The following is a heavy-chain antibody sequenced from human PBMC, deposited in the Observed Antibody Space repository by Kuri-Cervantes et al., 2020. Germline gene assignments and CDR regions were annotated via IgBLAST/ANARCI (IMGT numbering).Heavy chain of an antibody. D-gene: IGHD4-17*01. J-gene: IGHJ4*02. V-gene: IGHV1-46*01. Sequence: ASVNVSCKASGYTFTSYCMHWVRQAPGQGLEWMGIINPSGGSTSYAQKFQGRVTITTDESTSTAYMELSSLRSEDTAVYYCARGYGDFPFDYWGQGTLVTVSS. CDR3: ARGYGDFPFDY. CDR2: INPSGGST. CDR1: GYTFTSYC.